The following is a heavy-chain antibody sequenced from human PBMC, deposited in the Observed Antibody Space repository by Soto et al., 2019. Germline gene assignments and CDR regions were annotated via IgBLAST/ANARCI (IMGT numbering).Heavy chain of an antibody. J-gene: IGHJ4*02. CDR2: IDPSDSQT. CDR1: GYSVAGYW. V-gene: IGHV5-10-1*01. CDR3: ARQIYDSDTGPNFQYYFDS. Sequence: PGASLKISCEGSGYSVAGYWITWVRQNPGKGLEWMGRIDPSDSQTYYSPSFRGHVTISATKSITTVFLQWSSLRASDTAMYYCARQIYDSDTGPNFQYYFDSWGQGTPVTVSS. D-gene: IGHD3-22*01.